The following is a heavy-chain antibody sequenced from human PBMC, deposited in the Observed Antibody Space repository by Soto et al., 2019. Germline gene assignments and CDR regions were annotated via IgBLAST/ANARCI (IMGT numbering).Heavy chain of an antibody. V-gene: IGHV5-51*01. CDR2: IYPGDSDT. CDR1: GYSFTSYW. D-gene: IGHD4-4*01. J-gene: IGHJ5*02. CDR3: ARHGKDDSNYDWFDP. Sequence: PGESLKISCKGSGYSFTSYWIGWVRQMPGKGLEWMGIIYPGDSDTRYSPSFQGQVTISADKSISTAYLQWSSLKASDTAMYYCARHGKDDSNYDWFDPRSQGTLVTVSS.